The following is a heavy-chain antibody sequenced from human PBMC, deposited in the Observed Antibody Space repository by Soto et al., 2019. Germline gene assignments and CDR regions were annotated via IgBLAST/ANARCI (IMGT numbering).Heavy chain of an antibody. CDR3: ARGCGEFFDY. Sequence: EVQLVESGGGLVKPGGSLRLSCAASGFTFRSYSMNWVRQAPGKGLAWVSSISSSSRYIYYADSVKGRFTISRDNAKNSRYRQRNSLRAEDTAVYYCARGCGEFFDYWGQGTLGTVSS. CDR2: ISSSSRYI. V-gene: IGHV3-21*01. D-gene: IGHD3-10*01. CDR1: GFTFRSYS. J-gene: IGHJ4*02.